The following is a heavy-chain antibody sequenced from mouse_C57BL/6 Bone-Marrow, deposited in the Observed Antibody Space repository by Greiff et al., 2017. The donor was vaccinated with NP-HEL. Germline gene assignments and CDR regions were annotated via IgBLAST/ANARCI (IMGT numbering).Heavy chain of an antibody. V-gene: IGHV1-55*01. J-gene: IGHJ2*01. CDR1: GYTFTSYW. CDR3: ARSGSFDY. Sequence: VQLQQSGAELVKPGASVKLSCKASGYTFTSYWMHWVKQRPGQGLEWIGDIYPGSGSTNYNEKFKSKATLTVDTSSSTAYMQLSSLTSEDSAVYYCARSGSFDYWGQGTTLTVSS. D-gene: IGHD3-2*02. CDR2: IYPGSGST.